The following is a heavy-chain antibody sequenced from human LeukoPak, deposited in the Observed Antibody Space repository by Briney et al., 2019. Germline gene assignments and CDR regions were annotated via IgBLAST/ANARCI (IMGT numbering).Heavy chain of an antibody. J-gene: IGHJ5*02. CDR3: ARERVPFSFDP. CDR1: GGSISSSSYY. V-gene: IGHV4-30-4*08. D-gene: IGHD1-1*01. Sequence: SETLSLTCTVSGGSISSSSYYWGWIRQPPGKGLEWIGYIYYSGSTYYNPSLKSRVTISVDTSKNQFSLKLSSVTAADTAVYYCARERVPFSFDPWGQGTLVTVSS. CDR2: IYYSGST.